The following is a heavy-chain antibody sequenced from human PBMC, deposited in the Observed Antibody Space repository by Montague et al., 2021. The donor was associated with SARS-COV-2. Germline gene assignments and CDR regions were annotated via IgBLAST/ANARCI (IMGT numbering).Heavy chain of an antibody. CDR3: ARSPEHMIILLITSLNKYFDL. CDR1: GGSISSGGYD. Sequence: TLSLTCTVSGGSISSGGYDWSWIRQHPGKGLEWIGYIYYSGSTYYNPSLKSRVTISVDTSKNQFSLKLSSVTAADTAVYYCARSPEHMIILLITSLNKYFDLWGRGTLVTVSS. V-gene: IGHV4-31*03. CDR2: IYYSGST. J-gene: IGHJ2*01. D-gene: IGHD3-22*01.